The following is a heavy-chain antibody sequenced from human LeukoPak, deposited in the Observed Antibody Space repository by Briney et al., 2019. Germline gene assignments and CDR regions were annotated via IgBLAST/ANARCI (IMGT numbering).Heavy chain of an antibody. Sequence: ASVQVSCKTSGDSLGPSYIHWVRQVPGQGLPYLGWILPMNGGANFADDFSDRVTLTCDASISTASMEFHARTSDDTAVYFCARVDCRGGSCSADHWGQGTLVTVSS. D-gene: IGHD2-15*01. CDR3: ARVDCRGGSCSADH. J-gene: IGHJ4*02. CDR2: ILPMNGGA. V-gene: IGHV1-2*02. CDR1: GDSLGPSY.